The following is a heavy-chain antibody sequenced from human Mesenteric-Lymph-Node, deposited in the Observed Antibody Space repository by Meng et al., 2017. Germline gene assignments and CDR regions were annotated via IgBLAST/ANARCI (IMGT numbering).Heavy chain of an antibody. J-gene: IGHJ4*02. V-gene: IGHV4-39*07. CDR1: GGSISSSSYY. Sequence: SETLSLTCTVSGGSISSSSYYWGWLRQPPGKGREWIGSIYYSGSTYYNPSLKSRVTISVDTSKNQFSLKLSSVTAADTAVYYCARVPSTFAYWGQGTLVTVSS. D-gene: IGHD5/OR15-5a*01. CDR3: ARVPSTFAY. CDR2: IYYSGST.